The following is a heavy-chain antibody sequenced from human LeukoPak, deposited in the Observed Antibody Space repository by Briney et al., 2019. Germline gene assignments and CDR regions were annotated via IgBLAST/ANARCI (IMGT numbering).Heavy chain of an antibody. V-gene: IGHV1-69*05. CDR3: ARCEEYYDSSGYDY. J-gene: IGHJ4*02. CDR2: IIPIFGTA. D-gene: IGHD3-22*01. CDR1: GGTFSSYA. Sequence: ASVKVSCKASGGTFSSYAISWVRQAPGQGLEWMGGIIPIFGTANYAQKFQGRVTITTDESTSTAYMELSSLRSEDTAVYYCARCEEYYDSSGYDYWGQGTLVTASS.